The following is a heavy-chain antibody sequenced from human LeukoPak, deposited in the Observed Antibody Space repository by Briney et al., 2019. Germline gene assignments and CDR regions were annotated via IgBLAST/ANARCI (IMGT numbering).Heavy chain of an antibody. CDR2: IQYDGSNK. J-gene: IGHJ4*02. CDR1: GFTFNSYG. Sequence: GGSLRLSCAASGFTFNSYGMHWVRQAPGKGLEWVAFIQYDGSNKYYADSVKGRFTISRDSSKNTLYLQMNSLRAEDTAVYYCAKGGSSTWTTATKHYFDYWGQGTLVTVPS. D-gene: IGHD4-17*01. CDR3: AKGGSSTWTTATKHYFDY. V-gene: IGHV3-30*02.